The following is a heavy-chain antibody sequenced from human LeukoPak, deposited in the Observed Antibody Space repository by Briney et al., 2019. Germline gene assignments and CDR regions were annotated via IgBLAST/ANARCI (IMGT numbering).Heavy chain of an antibody. CDR2: IYPGDSDT. Sequence: GESLKISCKGSGYSFTSYWIGWVRQMPGKGLEWMGIIYPGDSDTRYSPSFQGQVTISADKSISTSYLQWSSLKASDTAMYYCARSYNWNYDYFDYWGQGTLVTVSS. J-gene: IGHJ4*02. V-gene: IGHV5-51*01. CDR1: GYSFTSYW. CDR3: ARSYNWNYDYFDY. D-gene: IGHD1-7*01.